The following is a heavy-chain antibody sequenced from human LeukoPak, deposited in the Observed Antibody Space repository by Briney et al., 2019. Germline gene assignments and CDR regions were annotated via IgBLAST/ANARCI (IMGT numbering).Heavy chain of an antibody. V-gene: IGHV3-23*01. Sequence: GVSLRLSCAVSGLTFSSYAMIWVRQAPGKGLEWVSGISGRGDNTYYGDSVKGRFTISRDNSKNTLYLQMNSLRVEDTAVYYCAKDHSSWFYDYWGQGTLVTVSS. J-gene: IGHJ4*02. CDR3: AKDHSSWFYDY. CDR1: GLTFSSYA. D-gene: IGHD6-13*01. CDR2: ISGRGDNT.